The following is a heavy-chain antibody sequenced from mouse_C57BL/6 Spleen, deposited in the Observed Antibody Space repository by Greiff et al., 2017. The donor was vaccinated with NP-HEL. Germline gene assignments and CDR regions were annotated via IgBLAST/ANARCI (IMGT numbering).Heavy chain of an antibody. J-gene: IGHJ2*01. CDR2: IYPGDGDT. CDR3: ARGGYSDY. V-gene: IGHV1-80*01. CDR1: GYAFSNYW. Sequence: QVQLQQSGAELVKPGASVKISCKASGYAFSNYWMNWVKQRPGKGLEWIGQIYPGDGDTNYNGKFKGKATLTADKSSSTAYMQLSSLTSEDSAVYFCARGGYSDYWGQGTTLTVSS.